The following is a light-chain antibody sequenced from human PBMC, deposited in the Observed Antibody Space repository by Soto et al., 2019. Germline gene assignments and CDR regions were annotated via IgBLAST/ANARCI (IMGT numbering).Light chain of an antibody. CDR1: QSVSGK. V-gene: IGKV3D-15*01. J-gene: IGKJ5*01. CDR2: GVS. Sequence: ETVMTQSPATLSVSPGERATLSFRASQSVSGKLAWYQYKAGQAPRLLIHGVSTRATGIPARFSGSGSETEFTLTISSLQSEDFAVYYCQQYNNWPPITFGQGTRLE. CDR3: QQYNNWPPIT.